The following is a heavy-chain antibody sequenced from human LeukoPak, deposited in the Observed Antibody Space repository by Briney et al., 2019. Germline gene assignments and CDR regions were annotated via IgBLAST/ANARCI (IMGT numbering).Heavy chain of an antibody. CDR1: GGSISSSSYY. J-gene: IGHJ4*02. CDR3: ARQSSSSRPNFDY. CDR2: IYYSGST. D-gene: IGHD6-6*01. V-gene: IGHV4-39*01. Sequence: SETLSLTCTVSGGSISSSSYYWGWIRQPPGKGLEWIASIYYSGSTYYNPSLKSRLTILLDTSKNQFSLKLNSVTAADTAMYYCARQSSSSRPNFDYWGQGILATTSS.